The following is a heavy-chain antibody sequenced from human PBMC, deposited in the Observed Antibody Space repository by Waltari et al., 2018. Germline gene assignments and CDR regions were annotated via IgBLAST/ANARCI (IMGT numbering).Heavy chain of an antibody. CDR1: GFTFSSYG. Sequence: QVQLVESGGGVVQPGRSLRLSCAASGFTFSSYGMHWARQAPGKGLEWVAVISYDGSNKYYADSVKGRFTISRDNSKNTLYLQMNSLRAEDTAVYYCAKDRIAVAGTGDYWGQGTLVTVSS. V-gene: IGHV3-30*18. J-gene: IGHJ4*02. CDR3: AKDRIAVAGTGDY. CDR2: ISYDGSNK. D-gene: IGHD6-19*01.